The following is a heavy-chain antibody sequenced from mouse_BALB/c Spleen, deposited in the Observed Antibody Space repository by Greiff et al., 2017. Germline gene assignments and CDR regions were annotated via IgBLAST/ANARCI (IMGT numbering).Heavy chain of an antibody. V-gene: IGHV3-2*02. J-gene: IGHJ3*01. CDR2: ISYSGST. CDR1: GYSITSDYA. D-gene: IGHD4-1*01. CDR3: ARGLGPFAY. Sequence: EVKLEESGPGLVKPSQSLSLTCTVTGYSITSDYAWNWIRQFPGNKLEWMGYISYSGSTSYNPSLKSRISITRDTSKNQFFLQLNSVTTEDTATYYCARGLGPFAYWGQGTLVTVSA.